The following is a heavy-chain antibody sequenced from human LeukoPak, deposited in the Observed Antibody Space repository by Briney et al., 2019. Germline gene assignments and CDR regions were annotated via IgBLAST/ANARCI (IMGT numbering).Heavy chain of an antibody. CDR2: IRSDGSNK. CDR1: RFTFSSYG. CDR3: ARILDSAWGELGY. V-gene: IGHV3-30*02. Sequence: GGSLRLSCAASRFTFSSYGMHWVRQAPGKGLEWMAFIRSDGSNKYYADSVKGRLTISRDNSKNTLYLQMNSLRAEDTAVYYCARILDSAWGELGYWGQGTLVTVSS. D-gene: IGHD6-19*01. J-gene: IGHJ4*02.